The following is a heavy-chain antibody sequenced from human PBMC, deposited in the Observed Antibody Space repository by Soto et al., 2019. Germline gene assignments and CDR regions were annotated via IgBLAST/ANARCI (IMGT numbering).Heavy chain of an antibody. Sequence: KTSETLSLTCTVSGGSISSYYWSWIRQPPGKGLEWIGYIYYSGSTNYNPSLKSRVTISVDTSKNQFSLKLSSVTAADTAVYYCARARLRTGNVDYWGQGTLVTVSS. CDR3: ARARLRTGNVDY. D-gene: IGHD1-1*01. V-gene: IGHV4-59*01. CDR1: GGSISSYY. CDR2: IYYSGST. J-gene: IGHJ4*02.